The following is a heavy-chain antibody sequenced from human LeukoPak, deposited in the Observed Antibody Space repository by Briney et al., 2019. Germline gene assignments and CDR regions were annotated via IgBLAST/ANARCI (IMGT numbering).Heavy chain of an antibody. CDR3: ARQGPSQAFDV. J-gene: IGHJ3*01. V-gene: IGHV5-51*01. Sequence: GESLKISCKGSEQSFTNYWIGWVRQMPGKGLEWMGIIYPGDSDTRYSPSLQGQVTFSADKTISTAYLQWSTLKASDTAMYYCARQGPSQAFDVWGPGTMVTVSS. CDR2: IYPGDSDT. CDR1: EQSFTNYW.